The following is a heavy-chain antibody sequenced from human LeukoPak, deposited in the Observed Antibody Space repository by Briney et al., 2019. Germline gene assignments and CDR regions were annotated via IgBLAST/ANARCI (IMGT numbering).Heavy chain of an antibody. J-gene: IGHJ4*02. D-gene: IGHD2-21*01. Sequence: GGSLRLSCAASGFTFSSYAMSWVRQAPGKGLEWVSGISGSGGNTYYADSVKGRFTISRDNSKNTLYLQMNSLRAEDTAVYYCATEKGDSPDYWGQGTLVTVSS. V-gene: IGHV3-23*01. CDR2: ISGSGGNT. CDR3: ATEKGDSPDY. CDR1: GFTFSSYA.